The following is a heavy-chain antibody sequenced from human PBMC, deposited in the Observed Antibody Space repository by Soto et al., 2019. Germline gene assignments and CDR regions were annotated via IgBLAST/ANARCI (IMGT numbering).Heavy chain of an antibody. J-gene: IGHJ4*02. Sequence: PGGSLRLSCAASGFTLSNYGMTWVRQAPGKGLEWVSGITGGGGSTYYADSVKGRFTISRDNSKNTLHLQMNSLRAEDTAVYYCAKDVYSSGHRWGQGTRVTVSS. CDR2: ITGGGGST. V-gene: IGHV3-23*01. CDR3: AKDVYSSGHR. CDR1: GFTLSNYG. D-gene: IGHD6-19*01.